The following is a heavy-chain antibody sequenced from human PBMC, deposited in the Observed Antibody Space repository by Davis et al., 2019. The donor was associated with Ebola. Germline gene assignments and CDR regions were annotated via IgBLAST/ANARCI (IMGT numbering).Heavy chain of an antibody. V-gene: IGHV1-69*06. D-gene: IGHD3-3*01. CDR1: GGSFSSYA. CDR2: IIPMFATA. J-gene: IGHJ6*02. Sequence: SVKVSCKSSGGSFSSYAISWVRQAPGQGLEWMGGIIPMFATASYAQKFQGRVTITADKSTSTAYMEVSRLRSEDTAVYYCARGADDFWSGGTYRYYDLDVWGLGTMVTVSS. CDR3: ARGADDFWSGGTYRYYDLDV.